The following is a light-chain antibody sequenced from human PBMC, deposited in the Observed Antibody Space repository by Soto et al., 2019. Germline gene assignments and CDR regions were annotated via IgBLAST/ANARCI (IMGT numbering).Light chain of an antibody. CDR1: QDIDSW. V-gene: IGKV1-12*01. CDR3: KDASRLLWT. J-gene: IGKJ4*02. CDR2: AAS. Sequence: CRASQDIDSWLAWYQQNTGKAPKPLIYAASSLQSGVPSRFSGRGSRTDCTCASSSLKPADLVTGDCKDASRLLWTFPGGTKVDIK.